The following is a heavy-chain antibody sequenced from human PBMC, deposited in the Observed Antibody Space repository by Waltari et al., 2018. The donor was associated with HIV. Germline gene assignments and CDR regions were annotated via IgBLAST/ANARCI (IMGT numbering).Heavy chain of an antibody. CDR3: ARGWERSHALDV. Sequence: QVQVQQWGAGLLKPSETLSLTCAVYGGSFSDYYWSWIRQSPEKGLEWIGDISHSGSTNYNPSLKSRVTISVDTSKKQFSLNLSSVTAADTAVYYCARGWERSHALDVWGQGTVVTVSS. D-gene: IGHD1-1*01. J-gene: IGHJ3*01. CDR2: ISHSGST. CDR1: GGSFSDYY. V-gene: IGHV4-34*01.